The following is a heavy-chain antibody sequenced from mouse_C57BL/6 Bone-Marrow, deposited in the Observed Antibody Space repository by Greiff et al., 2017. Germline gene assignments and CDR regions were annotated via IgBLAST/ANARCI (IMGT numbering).Heavy chain of an antibody. Sequence: VQLQQSGAELVRPGASVKLSCTASGFNIKDDYMHWVKQRPEQGLEWIGWIDPENGDTEYASKFQGKATITADTSTNTAYLQLSSLTSEDTAVYYCTTGRVDVWGTGTTVTVSS. V-gene: IGHV14-4*01. J-gene: IGHJ1*03. CDR3: TTGRVDV. CDR1: GFNIKDDY. CDR2: IDPENGDT.